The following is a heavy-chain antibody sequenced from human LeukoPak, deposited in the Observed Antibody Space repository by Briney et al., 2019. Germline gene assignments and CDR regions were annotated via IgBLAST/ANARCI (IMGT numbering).Heavy chain of an antibody. CDR2: INHSGST. CDR1: GGSFSGYY. V-gene: IGHV4-34*01. CDR3: ARYRNQALFAFDI. D-gene: IGHD1-14*01. J-gene: IGHJ3*02. Sequence: PSETLSLTCAVYGGSFSGYYWSWIRQPPGKGLEWIGEINHSGSTNYNPSLKSRVTISVDTSKNQFSLKLSSVTAADTAVYYCARYRNQALFAFDIWGQGTMVTVSS.